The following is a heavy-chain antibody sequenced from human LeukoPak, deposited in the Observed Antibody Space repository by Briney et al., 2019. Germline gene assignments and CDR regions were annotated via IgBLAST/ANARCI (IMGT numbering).Heavy chain of an antibody. CDR2: IYTSGST. CDR1: GGSISSYY. J-gene: IGHJ4*02. D-gene: IGHD6-13*01. Sequence: PSETLSLTCTVSGGSISSYYWNWIRQPAGKGLEWIGRIYTSGSTNYNPSLKSRVTMSIDTSKNQFSLKLSSVTAADTAVYYCARTQLAYSSSFHFDYWGQGTLVTVSS. V-gene: IGHV4-4*07. CDR3: ARTQLAYSSSFHFDY.